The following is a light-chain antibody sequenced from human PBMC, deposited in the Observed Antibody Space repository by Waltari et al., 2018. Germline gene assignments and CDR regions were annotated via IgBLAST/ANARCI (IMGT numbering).Light chain of an antibody. CDR1: SGQSDSA. CDR3: HAWRSGILV. J-gene: IGLJ2*01. V-gene: IGLV4-69*01. CDR2: PNSDGCH. Sequence: QLVLTPSPSASASLGHSVQLPDTPSSGQSDSAIAWNQQQTGKGPRYLMKPNSDGCHNKGDGIPDRFSGSSSGAERYLTISSLQSEDEADYYCHAWRSGILVFAGGTKLTVL.